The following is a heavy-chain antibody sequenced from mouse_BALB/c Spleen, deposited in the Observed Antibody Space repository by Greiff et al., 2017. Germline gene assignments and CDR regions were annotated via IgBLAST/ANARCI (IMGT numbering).Heavy chain of an antibody. D-gene: IGHD1-1*01. Sequence: EVQLQQSGPELVKPGASVKMSCKASGYSFTSYVMHWVKQKPGQGLEWIGGINPNNGGTSYNQKFKGKATLTVDKSSSTAYMELRSLTSEDSAVYYCAEITTGAYWGQGTLVTVSA. J-gene: IGHJ3*01. CDR2: INPNNGGT. V-gene: IGHV1-14*01. CDR3: AEITTGAY. CDR1: GYSFTSYV.